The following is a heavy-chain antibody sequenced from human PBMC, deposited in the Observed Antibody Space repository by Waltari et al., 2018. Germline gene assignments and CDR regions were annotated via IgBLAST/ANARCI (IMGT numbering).Heavy chain of an antibody. CDR3: AKTQYDFWSAYFDY. D-gene: IGHD3-3*01. Sequence: QVYLVQSGAEVKKPGASVKVSCKASGYTFTKYSMHWVRQAPGQGLEWMGWIHGGNGNTKYSKKFQDRLIISKDTSATTVYMELSSLTSEDTAVYYCAKTQYDFWSAYFDYWGQGTLVTVSS. V-gene: IGHV1-3*01. J-gene: IGHJ4*02. CDR1: GYTFTKYS. CDR2: IHGGNGNT.